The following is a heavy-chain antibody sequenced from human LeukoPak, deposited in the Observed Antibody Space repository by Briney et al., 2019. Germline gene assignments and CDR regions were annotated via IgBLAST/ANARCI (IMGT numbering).Heavy chain of an antibody. Sequence: KPGGSLRLSRAASGFTFSSYSMNWVRQAPGKGLEWVSSISSSSSYIYYADSVKGRFTISRDNAKNSLYLQMNSLRAEDTAVYYRARATVARDTASDYWGQGTLVTVSS. V-gene: IGHV3-21*01. CDR1: GFTFSSYS. J-gene: IGHJ4*02. D-gene: IGHD4-23*01. CDR2: ISSSSSYI. CDR3: ARATVARDTASDY.